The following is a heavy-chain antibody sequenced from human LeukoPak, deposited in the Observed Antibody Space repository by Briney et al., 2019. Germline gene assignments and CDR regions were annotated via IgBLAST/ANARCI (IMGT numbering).Heavy chain of an antibody. CDR2: MNPNSGNT. CDR1: GYTFSSHD. D-gene: IGHD3-16*01. Sequence: ASVKVSCKASGYTFSSHDINWVRQVPGHGLEWMGRMNPNSGNTGYAQKFQGRVTMTRNTSISTAYMELSSLRSEDTAVYYCARGSRGNWFDPWGQGTLVTVSS. J-gene: IGHJ5*02. V-gene: IGHV1-8*01. CDR3: ARGSRGNWFDP.